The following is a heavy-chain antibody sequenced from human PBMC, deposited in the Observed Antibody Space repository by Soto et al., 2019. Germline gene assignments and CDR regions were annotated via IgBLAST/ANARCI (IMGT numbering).Heavy chain of an antibody. CDR3: ARDLIMRFQGGRVSAPQYTYFGMEV. D-gene: IGHD5-18*01. CDR2: ISPYNGDT. J-gene: IGHJ6*02. CDR1: GYTFISYG. V-gene: IGHV1-18*01. Sequence: QVQLVQSGPEVRKPGASVKVSCRTSGYTFISYGISWVRQAPGQGLEWMGRISPYNGDTKYADNFQGRVTLTTDTSTNKAYMEMTILRSDDKAMYYCARDLIMRFQGGRVSAPQYTYFGMEVWGQGTTVTVSS.